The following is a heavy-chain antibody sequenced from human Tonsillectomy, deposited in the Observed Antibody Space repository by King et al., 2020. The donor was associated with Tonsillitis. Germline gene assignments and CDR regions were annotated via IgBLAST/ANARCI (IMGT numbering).Heavy chain of an antibody. CDR1: GFTFSSYS. CDR2: ISSSSSYI. J-gene: IGHJ3*02. V-gene: IGHV3-21*01. Sequence: VQLVESGGGLVKPGGSLRISCAASGFTFSSYSMNWVRQAPGKGLEWVSSISSSSSYIYYADSVKGRFTISRDNAKNSLYLQMNSLRAEDTAVYYCARDHPQPIPGPSLWFGELSRDDAFAIWGQGTMVTVSS. D-gene: IGHD3-10*01. CDR3: ARDHPQPIPGPSLWFGELSRDDAFAI.